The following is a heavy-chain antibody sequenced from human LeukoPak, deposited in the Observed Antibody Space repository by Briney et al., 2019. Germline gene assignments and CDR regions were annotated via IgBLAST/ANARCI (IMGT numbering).Heavy chain of an antibody. V-gene: IGHV1-69*06. CDR3: ARGGNDYGDYWGRSAFDI. D-gene: IGHD4-17*01. CDR1: GGTFSSYA. J-gene: IGHJ3*02. CDR2: IIPIFGTA. Sequence: ASVKVSCKASGGTFSSYAISWVRQAPGQGLEWMGGIIPIFGTANYAQKFQGRVTITADKSTSTAYMELSSLRSEDTAVYYCARGGNDYGDYWGRSAFDIWGQGTMVTVSS.